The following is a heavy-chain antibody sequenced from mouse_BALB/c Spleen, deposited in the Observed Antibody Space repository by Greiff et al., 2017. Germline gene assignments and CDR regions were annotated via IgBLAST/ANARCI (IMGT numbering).Heavy chain of an antibody. CDR1: GFSLTSYG. J-gene: IGHJ2*01. Sequence: VKLVESGPGLVAPSQSLSITCTVSGFSLTSYGVHWVRQPPGKGLEWLGVIWAGGSTNYNSALMSRLSISKDNSKSQVFLKMNSLQTDDTAMYYCARDHYYGSSYLYFDYWGQGTTLTVSS. V-gene: IGHV2-9*02. CDR2: IWAGGST. CDR3: ARDHYYGSSYLYFDY. D-gene: IGHD1-1*01.